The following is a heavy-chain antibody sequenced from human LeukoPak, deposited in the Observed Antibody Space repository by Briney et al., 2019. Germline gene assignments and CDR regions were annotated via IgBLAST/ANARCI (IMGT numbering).Heavy chain of an antibody. CDR3: ARSTWGYGSGSNNYDS. Sequence: PGGSLRLSCAASGFTFSSYSMNWVRQAPGKGLEWVSCISSSSDFIYYADSLKGRFTISRDNAKNSLFLQMNSLRGEETAVYYCARSTWGYGSGSNNYDSWGQGTLVTVSS. CDR1: GFTFSSYS. D-gene: IGHD3-10*01. J-gene: IGHJ4*02. CDR2: ISSSSDFI. V-gene: IGHV3-21*01.